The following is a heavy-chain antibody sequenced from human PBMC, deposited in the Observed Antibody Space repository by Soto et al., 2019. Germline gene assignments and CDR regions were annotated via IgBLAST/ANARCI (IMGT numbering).Heavy chain of an antibody. Sequence: PSETLSLTCAVSCYSISSGYYWGWIRQPPGKGLEWIGSIYHSGSTYYNPSLKSRVTISVDTSKNQFSLKLSSVTAADTAVYYCARELGASTVTSAFDIWGQGTMVTVSS. J-gene: IGHJ3*02. CDR1: CYSISSGYY. CDR3: ARELGASTVTSAFDI. D-gene: IGHD4-17*01. V-gene: IGHV4-38-2*02. CDR2: IYHSGST.